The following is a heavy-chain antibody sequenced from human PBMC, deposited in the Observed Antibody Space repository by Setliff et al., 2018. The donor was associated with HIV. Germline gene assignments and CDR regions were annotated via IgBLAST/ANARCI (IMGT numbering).Heavy chain of an antibody. D-gene: IGHD2-21*02. CDR3: ARGVLITKRVTQTGGYYYYTDV. CDR2: IYHSGST. Sequence: PSETLSLTCDASGFSMSNFYYWGWVRQPPGKGLEWIGSIYHSGSTYYNPSLESRVTISLDTSNNHFSLRLSSVTAADTAVYYCARGVLITKRVTQTGGYYYYTDVWGKGTTVTVSS. J-gene: IGHJ6*03. V-gene: IGHV4-38-2*01. CDR1: GFSMSNFYY.